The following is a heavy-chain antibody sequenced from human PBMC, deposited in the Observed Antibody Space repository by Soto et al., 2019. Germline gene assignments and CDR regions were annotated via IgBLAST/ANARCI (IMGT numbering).Heavy chain of an antibody. CDR3: ARSIVPKVTRLIDP. D-gene: IGHD6-6*01. CDR2: ISYDGTDK. J-gene: IGHJ5*01. Sequence: HPGGSLRLSCAASGFTFSAYGLHWVRQAPGKGLEWVALISYDGTDKTYADSVKGRFTISRDNSQNTLSLQMNSLGPEDTAVYYCARSIVPKVTRLIDPWGQGTLVTVAS. CDR1: GFTFSAYG. V-gene: IGHV3-30-3*01.